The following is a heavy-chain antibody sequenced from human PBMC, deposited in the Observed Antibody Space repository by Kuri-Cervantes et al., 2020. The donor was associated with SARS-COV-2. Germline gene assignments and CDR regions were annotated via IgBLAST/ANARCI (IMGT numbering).Heavy chain of an antibody. CDR1: GFTFSNAW. J-gene: IGHJ4*02. V-gene: IGHV3-15*01. CDR3: TPSLSV. CDR2: IKSKTDGGTT. Sequence: ESLKISCAASGFTFSNAWMSWVRQAPGKGLEWVGRIKSKTDGGTTDYAAPVKGRFTIARDDSKNTLYLQMNSLKTEDAAVYYCTPSLSVWGQGTLVTVSS. D-gene: IGHD2/OR15-2a*01.